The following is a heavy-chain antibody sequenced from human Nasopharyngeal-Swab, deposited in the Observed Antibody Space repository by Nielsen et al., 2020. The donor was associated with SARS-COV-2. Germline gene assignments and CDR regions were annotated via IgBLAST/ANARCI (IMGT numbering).Heavy chain of an antibody. CDR3: ARDGYRSGGSCYWGTYNWFDP. CDR2: ISSSSSTI. J-gene: IGHJ5*02. Sequence: GGSLRLSCAASGFTFSSYSMNWVRQAPGKGLEWVSYISSSSSTIYYADSVKGRFTISRDNAKNSLYLQMNSPRAEDTAVYYCARDGYRSGGSCYWGTYNWFDPWGQGTLVTVSS. D-gene: IGHD2-15*01. V-gene: IGHV3-48*01. CDR1: GFTFSSYS.